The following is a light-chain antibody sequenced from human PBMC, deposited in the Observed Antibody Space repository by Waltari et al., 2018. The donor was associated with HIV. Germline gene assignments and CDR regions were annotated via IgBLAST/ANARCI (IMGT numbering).Light chain of an antibody. CDR3: SSYTTDSTLV. J-gene: IGLJ3*02. CDR1: SSGSIARNF. Sequence: LTQPHSVSESPGKTVTISCTRSSGSIARNFVQWYQHLPGKAPKLMIYEVTNRPSGVSDRFSGSKSGNTASLTISGLQAEDEADYYCSSYTTDSTLVFGAGTKLTVL. V-gene: IGLV2-14*01. CDR2: EVT.